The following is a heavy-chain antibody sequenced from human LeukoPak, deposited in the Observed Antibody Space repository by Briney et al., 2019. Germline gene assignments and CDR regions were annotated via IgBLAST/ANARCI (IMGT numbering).Heavy chain of an antibody. CDR3: ARASSGWYNWFDP. V-gene: IGHV3-11*04. CDR2: ISSSGSTI. CDR1: GFTFSDYY. Sequence: TGGSLRLSCAASGFTFSDYYMSWIRQAPGKGLEWVSYISSSGSTIYYADSVTGRFTISRDNAKNSLYLQMNSLRAEDTAVYYCARASSGWYNWFDPWGQGTLVTVSS. J-gene: IGHJ5*02. D-gene: IGHD6-19*01.